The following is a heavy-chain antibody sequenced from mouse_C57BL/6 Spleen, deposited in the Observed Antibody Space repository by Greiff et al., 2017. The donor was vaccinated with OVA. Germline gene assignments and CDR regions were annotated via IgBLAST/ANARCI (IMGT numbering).Heavy chain of an antibody. CDR1: GFTFSSYA. D-gene: IGHD2-5*01. J-gene: IGHJ2*01. CDR2: ISDGGSYT. CDR3: AREGSKFFFDY. Sequence: EVMLVESGGGLVKPGGSLKLSCAASGFTFSSYAMSWVRQTPEKRLEWVATISDGGSYTYYPDNVKGRFTISRDKAKNNLYLQMSHLKSEDTAMYYCAREGSKFFFDYWGQGTTLTVSS. V-gene: IGHV5-4*01.